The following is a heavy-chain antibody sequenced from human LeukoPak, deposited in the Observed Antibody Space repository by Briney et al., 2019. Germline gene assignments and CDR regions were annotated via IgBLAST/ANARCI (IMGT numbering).Heavy chain of an antibody. D-gene: IGHD6-19*01. V-gene: IGHV1-69*13. J-gene: IGHJ4*02. Sequence: ASVTVSCKASGGTFSSYAISWVRQAPGQGREWMGGIIPIFGTANYAQKFQGRVTITADESTSTAYMELSSLRSEDTAVYYCARSSGGSSGWYKLAYWGQGTLVTVSS. CDR1: GGTFSSYA. CDR3: ARSSGGSSGWYKLAY. CDR2: IIPIFGTA.